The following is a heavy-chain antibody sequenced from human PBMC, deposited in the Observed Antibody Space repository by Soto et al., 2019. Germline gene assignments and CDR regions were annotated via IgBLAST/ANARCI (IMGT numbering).Heavy chain of an antibody. CDR2: ISGSGGST. D-gene: IGHD5-12*01. CDR1: GFTFSSYA. V-gene: IGHV3-23*01. Sequence: EVQLLESGGGLVQPGGSLRLSCAASGFTFSSYAMSWVRQAPGKGLEWVSAISGSGGSTYYADSVKGRFTISKDNSKNTLYLQMNSLRAEDTAVYYCAKDPYSGYDHLYYYYGMDVWGQGTTVTVSS. CDR3: AKDPYSGYDHLYYYYGMDV. J-gene: IGHJ6*02.